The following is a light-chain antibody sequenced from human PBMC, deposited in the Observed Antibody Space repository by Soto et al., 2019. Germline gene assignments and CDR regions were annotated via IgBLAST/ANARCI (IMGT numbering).Light chain of an antibody. CDR1: SSNFGAGYD. Sequence: QLVLTQPPSVSGAPGQRVTISCTGSSSNFGAGYDVHWYQQLPGTAPKLLIHGNSNRPSGVPDRFSGSKSGTSASLAITGLQAEDEADYYCQSYDSSLSGGVFGGGTKLTVL. J-gene: IGLJ3*02. CDR3: QSYDSSLSGGV. CDR2: GNS. V-gene: IGLV1-40*01.